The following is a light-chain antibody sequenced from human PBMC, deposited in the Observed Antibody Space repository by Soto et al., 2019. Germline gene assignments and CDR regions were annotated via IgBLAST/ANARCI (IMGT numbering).Light chain of an antibody. CDR2: DVS. V-gene: IGLV2-14*01. Sequence: QSALTQPASVSGSPGQSITISCTGTSSDVGGYNYVSWYQQHPDKAPKLMIYDVSYRPSGVSNRFSGSKSGNTASLTISGLQAEDEADYYCSSYTSSSTLGVVFGGGTKLTVL. CDR3: SSYTSSSTLGVV. J-gene: IGLJ3*02. CDR1: SSDVGGYNY.